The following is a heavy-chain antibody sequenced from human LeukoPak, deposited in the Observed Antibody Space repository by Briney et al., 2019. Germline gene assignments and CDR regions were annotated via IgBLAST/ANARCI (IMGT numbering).Heavy chain of an antibody. CDR1: GFTFSSYA. CDR2: TYSGGST. V-gene: IGHV3-66*01. CDR3: ATSIAVAGTDY. Sequence: GGSLRLSCAASGFTFSSYAMSWVRQAPGKGLEWVSVTYSGGSTYYADSVKGRFTISRDNSKNTLYLQMNSLRAEDTAVYYCATSIAVAGTDYWGQGTLVTVSS. J-gene: IGHJ4*02. D-gene: IGHD6-19*01.